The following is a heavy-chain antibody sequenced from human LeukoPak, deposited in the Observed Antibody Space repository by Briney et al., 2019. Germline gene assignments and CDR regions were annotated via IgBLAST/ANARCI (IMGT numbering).Heavy chain of an antibody. CDR1: GGSISSYY. CDR2: IYYSGST. CDR3: ARGVPAAIPMAGWFDP. D-gene: IGHD2-2*02. J-gene: IGHJ5*02. Sequence: SETLPLTCTVSGGSISSYYWSWIRQPPGKGLEWIGYIYYSGSTNYNPSLKSRVTISVDTSKNQFSLKLSSVTAADTAVYYCARGVPAAIPMAGWFDPWGQGTLVTVSS. V-gene: IGHV4-59*01.